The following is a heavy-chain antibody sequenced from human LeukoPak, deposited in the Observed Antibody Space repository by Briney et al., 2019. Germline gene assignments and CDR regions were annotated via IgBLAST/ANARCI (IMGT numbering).Heavy chain of an antibody. CDR1: GDSIINYY. J-gene: IGHJ6*03. Sequence: SETLSLTCTVSGDSIINYYWTWIRQTPGKGLEWIGNLYHSGAADYNPSLKTRVTTSVDTSKDQFSLSLRSSTAADTAVYFCARLGKTYYMDVWGTGTTVTVSS. V-gene: IGHV4-59*08. CDR2: LYHSGAA. CDR3: ARLGKTYYMDV. D-gene: IGHD1/OR15-1a*01.